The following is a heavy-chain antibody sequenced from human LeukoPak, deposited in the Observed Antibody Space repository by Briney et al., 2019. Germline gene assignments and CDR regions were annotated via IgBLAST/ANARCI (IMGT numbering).Heavy chain of an antibody. D-gene: IGHD2-8*01. CDR3: ARGAIVLMVYATRRFDP. CDR1: GGSFSGYY. V-gene: IGHV4-34*01. J-gene: IGHJ5*02. Sequence: PSETLSLTCAVYGGSFSGYYWSWIRQPPGKGLEWIGEINHSGSTNYNPSLKSRVTTSVDTSKNQFSLKLSSVTAADTAVYYCARGAIVLMVYATRRFDPWGQGTLVTVSS. CDR2: INHSGST.